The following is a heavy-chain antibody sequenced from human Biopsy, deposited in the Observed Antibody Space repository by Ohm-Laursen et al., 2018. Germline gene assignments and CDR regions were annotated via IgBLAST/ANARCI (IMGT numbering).Heavy chain of an antibody. Sequence: SLRLSCAASGVTLSGYGMNWVRQTAGKGLEWVSSISASSSYIYYADSVKGRITVSIDNTKNTLYLQMNSLRAADAAIYFCATELLPPGVGGPWLDSWGQGTLVTVSS. CDR1: GVTLSGYG. D-gene: IGHD3-16*01. V-gene: IGHV3-21*06. J-gene: IGHJ5*01. CDR2: ISASSSYI. CDR3: ATELLPPGVGGPWLDS.